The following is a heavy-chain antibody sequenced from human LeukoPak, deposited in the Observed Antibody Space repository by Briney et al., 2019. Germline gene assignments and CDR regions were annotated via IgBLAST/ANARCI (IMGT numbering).Heavy chain of an antibody. J-gene: IGHJ5*02. CDR1: GCTFTSFY. CDR3: ARDGGYNENWFDP. D-gene: IGHD5-24*01. V-gene: IGHV1-46*01. Sequence: ASVKVSCQSSGCTFTSFYMHWVRQAPGQGLEWMGIINPSGGSTSYAQKFQGRVTMTRDTSTSTVYMELSSLRSEDTAVYYCARDGGYNENWFDPWGQGTLVTVSS. CDR2: INPSGGST.